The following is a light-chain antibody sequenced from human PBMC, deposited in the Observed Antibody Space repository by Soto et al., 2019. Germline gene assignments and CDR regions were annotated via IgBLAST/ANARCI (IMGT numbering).Light chain of an antibody. CDR3: CSYAGTTTYV. V-gene: IGLV2-23*02. CDR2: EVS. CDR1: RSDVGSYNL. Sequence: QSALTQPASVSGSPGQSITISCTGTRSDVGSYNLVSWYQQHPGKAPKLMIYEVSERPSGVSNRFSGFKSGNTASLTISGLQAEDEADYYCCSYAGTTTYVFGTGTKLTVL. J-gene: IGLJ1*01.